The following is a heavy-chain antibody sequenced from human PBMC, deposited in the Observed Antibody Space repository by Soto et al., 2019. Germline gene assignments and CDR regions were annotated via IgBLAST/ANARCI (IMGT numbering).Heavy chain of an antibody. J-gene: IGHJ4*02. Sequence: QVQLVQSGAEVKKPGASVKVSCKASGYTFTSYYMHWVRQAPGQGLEWMGIINPSGGSTSYAQKFQGRVTITRDTSTSTLYMELSSLRAEDTAVYYCASEYYGSVSHYNLGYWGQGTLVTVSS. CDR1: GYTFTSYY. D-gene: IGHD3-10*01. CDR3: ASEYYGSVSHYNLGY. CDR2: INPSGGST. V-gene: IGHV1-46*03.